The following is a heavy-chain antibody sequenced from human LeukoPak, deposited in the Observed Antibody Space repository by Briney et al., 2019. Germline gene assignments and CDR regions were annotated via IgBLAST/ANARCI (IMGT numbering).Heavy chain of an antibody. D-gene: IGHD6-13*01. Sequence: TLSLTCTVSGGSISSGSYYWSWIRQPAGKGLEWIGRIYTSGSTNYNPSLKSRVTISVDTSKNQFSLKLSSVTAADTAVYYCARVPAAGTRAFDICGQGTMVTVSS. CDR1: GGSISSGSYY. J-gene: IGHJ3*02. CDR3: ARVPAAGTRAFDI. V-gene: IGHV4-61*02. CDR2: IYTSGST.